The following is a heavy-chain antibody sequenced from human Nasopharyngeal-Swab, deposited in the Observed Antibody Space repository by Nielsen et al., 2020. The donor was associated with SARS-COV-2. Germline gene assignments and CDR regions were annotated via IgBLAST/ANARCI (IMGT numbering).Heavy chain of an antibody. CDR3: ARGNFGGGSLDY. CDR1: EFTFSWYT. D-gene: IGHD3-16*01. V-gene: IGHV3-48*04. CDR2: ISSDTNTI. Sequence: GGSLRLSCVASEFTFSWYTMNWVRRAPGKGLEWLSYISSDTNTIKYAESVKGRFTISRDNAKNSIFLQMNSPRVEDTAVYYCARGNFGGGSLDYWGQGTLVTVSS. J-gene: IGHJ4*02.